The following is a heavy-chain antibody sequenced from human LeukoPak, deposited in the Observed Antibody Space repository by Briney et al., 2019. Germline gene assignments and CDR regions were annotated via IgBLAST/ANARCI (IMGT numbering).Heavy chain of an antibody. Sequence: PGGSLRLSCAASGFTVSSNYMSWVRQAPGKGLEWVSVIYSGGSTYYADSVKGRFTISRDNSKNTLYLQMNSLRAEDTAVYYCAKDGYYGDFIFFDYWGQGTLVTVSS. CDR1: GFTVSSNY. J-gene: IGHJ4*02. CDR2: IYSGGST. CDR3: AKDGYYGDFIFFDY. D-gene: IGHD4-17*01. V-gene: IGHV3-53*01.